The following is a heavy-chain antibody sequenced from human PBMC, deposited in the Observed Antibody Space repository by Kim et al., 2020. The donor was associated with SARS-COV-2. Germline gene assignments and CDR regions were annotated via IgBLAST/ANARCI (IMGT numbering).Heavy chain of an antibody. CDR2: IIPIFGTA. CDR1: GGTFSSYA. CDR3: ARDAVGATIGAGWFDP. J-gene: IGHJ5*02. Sequence: SVKVSCKASGGTFSSYAISWVRQAPGQGLEWMGGIIPIFGTANYAQKFQGRVTITADESTSTAYMELSSLRSEDTAVYYCARDAVGATIGAGWFDPWGQGTLVTVSS. V-gene: IGHV1-69*13. D-gene: IGHD1-26*01.